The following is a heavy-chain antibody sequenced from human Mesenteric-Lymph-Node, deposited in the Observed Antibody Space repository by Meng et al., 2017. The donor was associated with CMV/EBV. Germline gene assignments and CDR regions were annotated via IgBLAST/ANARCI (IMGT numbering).Heavy chain of an antibody. CDR1: GYTFTDFH. V-gene: IGHV1-2*06. CDR2: INPNSGVS. D-gene: IGHD2/OR15-2a*01. CDR3: ARDNVNPEGFDP. Sequence: QVQLEQSRGEVGKPGAPVMVSCKAPGYTFTDFHLNWERQAPGQGLEWMGRINPNSGVSNSAQNFQGRVTMTRDTSISTAYMELGRLTSDDTAVYYCARDNVNPEGFDPWGQGTLVTVSS. J-gene: IGHJ5*02.